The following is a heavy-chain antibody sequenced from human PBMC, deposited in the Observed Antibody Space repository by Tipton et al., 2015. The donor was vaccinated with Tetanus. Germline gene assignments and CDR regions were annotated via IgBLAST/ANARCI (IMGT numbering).Heavy chain of an antibody. CDR3: AREGDSSSWDH. J-gene: IGHJ4*02. CDR2: GVSSGRT. Sequence: AWVRQAPGKGLEWLGSGVSSGRTYYNPSLKSRVTMSVDTSKNQFSLRMPYVTAADTAMYYCAREGDSSSWDHWGQGQQVIVSS. V-gene: IGHV4-39*02. D-gene: IGHD6-13*01.